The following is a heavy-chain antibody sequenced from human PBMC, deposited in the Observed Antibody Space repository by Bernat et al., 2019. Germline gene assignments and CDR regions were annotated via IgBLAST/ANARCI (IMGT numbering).Heavy chain of an antibody. CDR2: IWYDGSNK. CDR1: GFTFSSYG. CDR3: ARDHGAVGWCCSSTSSWGSSHIYDY. Sequence: QVQLVESGGGVVQPGRSLRLSCAASGFTFSSYGMHWVRQAPGKGLEWVAVIWYDGSNKYYADSVKGRFTISRDNSKNTLYLQMNSLRAEDTAVYYWARDHGAVGWCCSSTSSWGSSHIYDYWGQGTLVTVSS. D-gene: IGHD2-2*01. V-gene: IGHV3-33*01. J-gene: IGHJ4*02.